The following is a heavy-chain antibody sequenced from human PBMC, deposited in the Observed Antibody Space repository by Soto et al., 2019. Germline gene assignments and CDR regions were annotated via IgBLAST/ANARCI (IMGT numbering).Heavy chain of an antibody. J-gene: IGHJ5*02. CDR2: INPSGGST. CDR3: ARDPTVAGTENWFDP. CDR1: GYTFTSYY. D-gene: IGHD6-19*01. V-gene: IGHV1-46*01. Sequence: ASVKVSCKASGYTFTSYYMHWVRQAPGQGLEWMGIINPSGGSTSYAQKFQGRVTMTRDTSTSAVYMELSSLRSEDTAVYYCARDPTVAGTENWFDPWGQGTLVTVSS.